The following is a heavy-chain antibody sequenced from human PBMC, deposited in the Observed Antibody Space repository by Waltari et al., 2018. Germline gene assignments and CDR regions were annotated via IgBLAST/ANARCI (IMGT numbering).Heavy chain of an antibody. D-gene: IGHD2-2*01. CDR1: GGSISSSSYY. CDR3: ARMVRGYCSSTSCHTDH. Sequence: QLQLQESGPGLVKPSETLSLTCTVSGGSISSSSYYWGWVRQPPGKGLEWIGSIYYSGSTDCNPSLKSRVTISVDTSKNQFSLRVSSVTAADTAVFYCARMVRGYCSSTSCHTDHWGQGTLVTVSS. CDR2: IYYSGST. V-gene: IGHV4-39*07. J-gene: IGHJ4*02.